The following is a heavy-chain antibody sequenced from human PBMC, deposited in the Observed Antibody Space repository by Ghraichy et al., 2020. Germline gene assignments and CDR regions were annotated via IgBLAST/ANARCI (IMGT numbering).Heavy chain of an antibody. J-gene: IGHJ4*02. V-gene: IGHV3-53*04. CDR2: MYNRGTT. CDR1: GITVSSNY. Sequence: GGSLRLSCAASGITVSSNYMSWVRQAPGKGLEWVSVMYNRGTTFHADSVKGRFTLSRHNSQNTLYLEMDSQRAEDTAIYYCASGSSIYYFDYWGQGTLVTVSS. CDR3: ASGSSIYYFDY. D-gene: IGHD6-25*01.